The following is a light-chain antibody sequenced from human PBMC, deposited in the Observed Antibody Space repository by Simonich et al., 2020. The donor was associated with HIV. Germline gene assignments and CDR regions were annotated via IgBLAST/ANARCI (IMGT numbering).Light chain of an antibody. J-gene: IGLJ3*02. Sequence: SSELTQPPSVSVSPGQTARITCSGDALPKQYAYWYQQKPGQAPELVIYKDSERPSGIPERFSGTSAGTTVTLTISGVQAEDEADYYCQSADSSGTWVFGGGTKLTVL. V-gene: IGLV3-25*03. CDR3: QSADSSGTWV. CDR2: KDS. CDR1: ALPKQY.